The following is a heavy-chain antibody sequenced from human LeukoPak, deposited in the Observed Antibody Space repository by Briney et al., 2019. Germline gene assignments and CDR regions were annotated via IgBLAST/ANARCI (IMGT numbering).Heavy chain of an antibody. D-gene: IGHD3-10*01. Sequence: PSETLSLTCTVSGGSISSYYWSWIRQPPGKGLEWIGYIYYSGSTYYNPSLKSRVTISVDTSKNQFSLKLNSVTAADTAVYYCARVFTVVRGVANWFDPWGQGTLVTVSS. CDR2: IYYSGST. CDR1: GGSISSYY. CDR3: ARVFTVVRGVANWFDP. V-gene: IGHV4-30-4*08. J-gene: IGHJ5*02.